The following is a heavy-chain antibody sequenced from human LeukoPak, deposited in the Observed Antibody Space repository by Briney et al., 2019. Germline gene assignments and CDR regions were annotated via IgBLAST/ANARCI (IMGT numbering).Heavy chain of an antibody. CDR3: TRDLQYYDTSGYVAPLIDY. J-gene: IGHJ4*02. Sequence: GGSLRLSCAASGFTFSRYWMSWVRQAPGKGLEWVANIKQDGSLKYYVDSVKGRFTISRDNAENSLYLQLNSLRAEDPAVYYCTRDLQYYDTSGYVAPLIDYWGQGTLVTVSS. D-gene: IGHD3-22*01. CDR1: GFTFSRYW. CDR2: IKQDGSLK. V-gene: IGHV3-7*01.